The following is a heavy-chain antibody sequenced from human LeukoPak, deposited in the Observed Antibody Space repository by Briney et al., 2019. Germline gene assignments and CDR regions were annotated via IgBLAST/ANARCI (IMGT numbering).Heavy chain of an antibody. D-gene: IGHD1-1*01. J-gene: IGHJ3*02. CDR1: GFTFSSHY. CDR3: ASTGLERRSGAFDI. CDR2: INPSFGST. Sequence: GASVKVSCKASGFTFSSHYMYWVRQAPGQGLEWMGMINPSFGSTSSAQKFQGRVTMTRDTSTSTVYMELSSLRSEDTAVYYCASTGLERRSGAFDIRGQGTMVTVSP. V-gene: IGHV1-46*01.